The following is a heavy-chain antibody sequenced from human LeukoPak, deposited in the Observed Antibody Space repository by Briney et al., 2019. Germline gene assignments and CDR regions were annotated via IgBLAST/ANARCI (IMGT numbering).Heavy chain of an antibody. D-gene: IGHD3-16*01. Sequence: ASVTVSFSAPGSIFTDYYIHWVRLAPAQGLERMGLTNIKNGGRDKYYARYFRGRFTMSTDTSITTAYMEMTSLSSDDTTVYYCAKGHYDGAHAHYEGGSVYSCGQGTQITVSS. CDR1: GSIFTDYY. V-gene: IGHV1-2*02. CDR2: TNIKNGGR. CDR3: AKGHYDGAHAHYEGGSVYS. J-gene: IGHJ4*02.